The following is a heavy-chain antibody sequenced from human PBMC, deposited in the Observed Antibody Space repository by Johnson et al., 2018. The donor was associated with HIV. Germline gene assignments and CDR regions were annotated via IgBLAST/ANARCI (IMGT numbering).Heavy chain of an antibody. D-gene: IGHD3-10*02. CDR1: GFTFSNYA. CDR2: ISYDGNNK. J-gene: IGHJ1*01. Sequence: VQLVESGGGVVQPGRSLRLSCAASGFTFSNYAMHWVRQAPGKGLEWVAVISYDGNNKYYADSVKGRFTISRENSKNTLYLQMNSLRAEDTAVYYCAKDLGDNVRGLLGLRWAMWG. V-gene: IGHV3-30*04. CDR3: AKDLGDNVRGLLGLRWAM.